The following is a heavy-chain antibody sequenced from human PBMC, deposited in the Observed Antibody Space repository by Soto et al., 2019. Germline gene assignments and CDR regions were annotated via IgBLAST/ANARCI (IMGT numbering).Heavy chain of an antibody. CDR1: GFDFNTYG. CDR2: ISFDGGNQ. V-gene: IGHV3-30*18. D-gene: IGHD6-13*01. CDR3: AKDSGVTAAGSGGWFDP. J-gene: IGHJ5*02. Sequence: QVQLVESGGGVVQPGRSLRLSCAASGFDFNTYGLHWVRQAPGKGLEWVAAISFDGGNQYYADSVKGRFTISRDKSNSTLYLQMNSLGAEDTATYFGAKDSGVTAAGSGGWFDPWGPGTLVIVSS.